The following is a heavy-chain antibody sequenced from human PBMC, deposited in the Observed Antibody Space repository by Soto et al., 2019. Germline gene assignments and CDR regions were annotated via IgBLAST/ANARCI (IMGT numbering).Heavy chain of an antibody. Sequence: EVQLVESGGGLVQPGRSLRLSCAASGFTFDDYAMHWVRQAPGKGLEWVSGISWNSGSIGYADSVKGRFTISRDNAQNSLYLEKDSLRAEDTALYYCGKDSGAIAALTPGFDYWGQGTLVTVSS. J-gene: IGHJ4*02. D-gene: IGHD6-13*01. CDR1: GFTFDDYA. CDR2: ISWNSGSI. CDR3: GKDSGAIAALTPGFDY. V-gene: IGHV3-9*01.